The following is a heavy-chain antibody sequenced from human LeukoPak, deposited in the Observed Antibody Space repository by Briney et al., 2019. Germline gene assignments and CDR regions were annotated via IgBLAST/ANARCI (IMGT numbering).Heavy chain of an antibody. Sequence: PSETLSLTCAVYGRSFSGYYWSWIRQPPGKGLEWIGEINHSGSTNYNPSLKSRVTISVDTSKNQFSLELSSVTAADTAVYYCARGRVGLGDLKDWGQGTLVTVSS. CDR3: ARGRVGLGDLKD. J-gene: IGHJ4*02. V-gene: IGHV4-34*01. D-gene: IGHD3-16*01. CDR2: INHSGST. CDR1: GRSFSGYY.